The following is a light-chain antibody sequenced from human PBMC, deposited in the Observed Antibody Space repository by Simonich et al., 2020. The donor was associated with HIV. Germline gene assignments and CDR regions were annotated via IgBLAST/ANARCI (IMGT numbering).Light chain of an antibody. CDR2: DAS. CDR1: QSVSSN. V-gene: IGKV3-11*01. CDR3: QQRTNWRT. J-gene: IGKJ1*01. Sequence: EIVMTQSPATLSVSPGERATLSCRASQSVSSNLAWYQQKPGQAPRLLIYDASNRATGIPARFSGSGSGTDFTLTISSLEPEDFAVYYCQQRTNWRTFGQGTKVEIK.